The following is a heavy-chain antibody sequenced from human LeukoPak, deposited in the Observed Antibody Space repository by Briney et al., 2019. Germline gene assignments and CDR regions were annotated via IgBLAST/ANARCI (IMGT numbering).Heavy chain of an antibody. CDR1: GGSISSYY. CDR2: LFYSGNT. CDR3: GRVRTGNTGSPEYFED. J-gene: IGHJ1*01. V-gene: IGHV4-59*01. D-gene: IGHD5-12*01. Sequence: SETLSLTCTVSGGSISSYYWSWIRQPPGKGLEWIGYLFYSGNTNSNPSLKSRVTISTDTSKNQFSLRLKSVTAADTAVYLCGRVRTGNTGSPEYFEDWGQGTLVTVSS.